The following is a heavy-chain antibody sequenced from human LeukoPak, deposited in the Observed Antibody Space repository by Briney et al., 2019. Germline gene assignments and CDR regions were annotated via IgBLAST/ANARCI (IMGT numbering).Heavy chain of an antibody. CDR1: GFTFSSYA. V-gene: IGHV3-23*01. D-gene: IGHD3-22*01. Sequence: GGSLRLSCAASGFTFSSYAMTWVRQAPGKGLEWVSSICDNAYTTYYADSVRGRFTISRDNSKNTLYLQMIGLRPEDTAVYSCAKYFYDSSGYYDAAPLDSWGQGTLVTVFS. CDR3: AKYFYDSSGYYDAAPLDS. J-gene: IGHJ4*02. CDR2: ICDNAYTT.